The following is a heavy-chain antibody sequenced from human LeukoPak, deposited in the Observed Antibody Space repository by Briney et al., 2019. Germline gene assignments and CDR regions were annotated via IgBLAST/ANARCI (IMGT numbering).Heavy chain of an antibody. J-gene: IGHJ4*02. CDR2: ISAYNGNT. D-gene: IGHD3-22*01. Sequence: EASVKVSCKASGYTFTSYGISWVRQAPGQGLEWMGWISAYNGNTNYAQKLQGRVTMTTDTSTSTAYMELRSLRSDDTAVYYCARGSSYDSSGYTDYWGQGTLVTVSS. CDR1: GYTFTSYG. V-gene: IGHV1-18*01. CDR3: ARGSSYDSSGYTDY.